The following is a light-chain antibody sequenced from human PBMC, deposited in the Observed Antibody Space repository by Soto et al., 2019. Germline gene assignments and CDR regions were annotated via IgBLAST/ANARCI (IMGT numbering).Light chain of an antibody. V-gene: IGLV1-44*01. J-gene: IGLJ2*01. CDR1: SSNIGSNA. CDR3: ATWDDSLNGVV. Sequence: QSVLTQPPSVSGTPGQRVILSCSGSSSNIGSNAVNWYQQLPGTAPKLLMASSNQRPSGVPDRFSGPKSGTSASLAISGLQSEDEADYYCATWDDSLNGVVFGGGTKRTVL. CDR2: SSN.